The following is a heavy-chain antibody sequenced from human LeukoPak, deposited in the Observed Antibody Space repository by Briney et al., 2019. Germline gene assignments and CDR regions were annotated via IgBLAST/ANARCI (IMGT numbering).Heavy chain of an antibody. CDR1: GYTLTELS. Sequence: ASVKVSFKVSGYTLTELSMHWVRQAPGKGGEWMGGFDPEDGETIYAQKFQGRVTITEDTSTDTAYMELSSLRSEDTAVYYCATDGILGDRAFDIWGQGTMVTVSS. V-gene: IGHV1-24*01. CDR2: FDPEDGET. CDR3: ATDGILGDRAFDI. D-gene: IGHD3-16*01. J-gene: IGHJ3*02.